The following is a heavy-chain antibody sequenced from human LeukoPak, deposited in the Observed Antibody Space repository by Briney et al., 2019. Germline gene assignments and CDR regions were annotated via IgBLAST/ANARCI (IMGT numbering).Heavy chain of an antibody. J-gene: IGHJ3*02. Sequence: PGGSLRLSCTASGFTVSNNYMNWVRQAPVKGLEWVSLIYSGGGTYYADSVKGRFTISRDNSKNTLYLRMNSLRVEDTAVYFCARGTPDAFDIWGQGTMVTVSS. V-gene: IGHV3-53*01. CDR1: GFTVSNNY. D-gene: IGHD1-1*01. CDR3: ARGTPDAFDI. CDR2: IYSGGGT.